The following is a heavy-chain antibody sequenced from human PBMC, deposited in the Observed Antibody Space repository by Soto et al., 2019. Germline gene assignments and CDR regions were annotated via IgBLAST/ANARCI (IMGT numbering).Heavy chain of an antibody. V-gene: IGHV3-11*01. CDR2: ITSSATAK. CDR3: ARVRGDSSGSYYFDY. D-gene: IGHD3-22*01. CDR1: GFSLTDYY. Sequence: GGSVRLSCAVSGFSLTDYYMTWIRQAPGKGLEWVSHITSSATAKHYADSVKGRFTISKDNAENSLYLQMNSLRAEDTAMYYCARVRGDSSGSYYFDYWGQGTLVTVSS. J-gene: IGHJ4*02.